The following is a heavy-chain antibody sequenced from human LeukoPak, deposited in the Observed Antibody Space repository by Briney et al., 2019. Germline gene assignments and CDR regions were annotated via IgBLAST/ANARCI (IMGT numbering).Heavy chain of an antibody. CDR3: ATDYDFWSGYYRAGVGDYMDV. J-gene: IGHJ6*03. CDR2: IKQDGSEK. V-gene: IGHV3-7*01. CDR1: GFPFSSYW. Sequence: QPGGSLRLSCAASGFPFSSYWMTWVRQAPGKGLEWVANIKQDGSEKYYVDSVKGRFTISKDDAKNTVYLQMNSLRAEDTAVYYCATDYDFWSGYYRAGVGDYMDVWGKGTTVTVSS. D-gene: IGHD3-3*01.